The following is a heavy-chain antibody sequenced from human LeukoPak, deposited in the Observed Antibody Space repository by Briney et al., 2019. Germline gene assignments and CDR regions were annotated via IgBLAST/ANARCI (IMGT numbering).Heavy chain of an antibody. D-gene: IGHD3-10*01. Sequence: GGSLRLSRAASGFTFSSYAISWVRQAPGKGLEWVSAISGPGGSTYYADSVKGRFTISRDNSKNTLYLQMNSLRAEDTAVYYCAKRYYGSGSYYAFDYWGQGTLVTVSS. J-gene: IGHJ4*02. V-gene: IGHV3-23*01. CDR3: AKRYYGSGSYYAFDY. CDR2: ISGPGGST. CDR1: GFTFSSYA.